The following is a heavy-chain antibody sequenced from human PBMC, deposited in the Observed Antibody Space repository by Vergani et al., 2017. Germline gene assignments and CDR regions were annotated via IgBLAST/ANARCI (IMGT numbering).Heavy chain of an antibody. Sequence: QVQLQQWGAGLLKPSETLSLTCAVSGGSFSGYYWSWIRQPPGKGLEWIGEINHSGSTNFNPSLKSRVTISVDTSKNQFSLKRSSVTAADTAVYYCARGIAGVYWGQGTLVTVSS. V-gene: IGHV4-34*01. J-gene: IGHJ4*02. D-gene: IGHD6-13*01. CDR3: ARGIAGVY. CDR2: INHSGST. CDR1: GGSFSGYY.